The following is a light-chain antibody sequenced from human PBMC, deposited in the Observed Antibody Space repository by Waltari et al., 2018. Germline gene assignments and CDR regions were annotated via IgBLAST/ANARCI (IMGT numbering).Light chain of an antibody. CDR1: QSVNSY. CDR2: AAF. V-gene: IGKV3-11*01. CDR3: QQRSTRPLT. Sequence: EIVLTQSPATLSLSPGERATLSCKTSQSVNSYLAWYQQKPGQAPRRLIYAAFNRDTGIPARFSGRWSGTDFTLTISSLEPEDLAVYYCQQRSTRPLTFGGGTKVEIK. J-gene: IGKJ4*01.